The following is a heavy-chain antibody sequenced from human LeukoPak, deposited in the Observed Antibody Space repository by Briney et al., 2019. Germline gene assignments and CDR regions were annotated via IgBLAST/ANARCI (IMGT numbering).Heavy chain of an antibody. J-gene: IGHJ4*02. Sequence: GGSLRLSCAASGFTFSSYDMSWVRQAPGKGLEWVSVIYSGGSTYYADSVKGRFTISRDNSKNTLYLQMNSLRAEDTAVYYCARRREAREFDYWGQGTLVTVSS. D-gene: IGHD1-26*01. CDR3: ARRREAREFDY. V-gene: IGHV3-53*01. CDR1: GFTFSSYD. CDR2: IYSGGST.